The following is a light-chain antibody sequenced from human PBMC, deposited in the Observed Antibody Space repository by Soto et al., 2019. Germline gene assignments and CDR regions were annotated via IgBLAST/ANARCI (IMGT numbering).Light chain of an antibody. J-gene: IGKJ2*01. V-gene: IGKV1-33*01. CDR1: QDSGKS. CDR3: QHCHNLPRT. CDR2: DAS. Sequence: DVQMTQSPSSLSASVGDRVTISCQASQDSGKSLNWFQQRPGKAPKLLIYDASTLGAGVPPRFSGSGSGTDFTFTISSLQPEDMATYYCQHCHNLPRTFGQGTKVHLK.